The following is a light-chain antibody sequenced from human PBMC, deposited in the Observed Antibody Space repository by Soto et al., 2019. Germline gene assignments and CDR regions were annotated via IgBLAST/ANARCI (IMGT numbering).Light chain of an antibody. J-gene: IGKJ2*01. CDR3: QQYGSSPPYT. CDR1: ESVTNNY. CDR2: GTF. V-gene: IGKV3-20*01. Sequence: EVVLTQSPGTLSLSPGERATLSCRASESVTNNYLAWYQHKPGQAPRLLIYGTFDRATGIPDRFSGSRSGTDFTLTISRLEPEDFAVYYCQQYGSSPPYTFGQGTKLEIK.